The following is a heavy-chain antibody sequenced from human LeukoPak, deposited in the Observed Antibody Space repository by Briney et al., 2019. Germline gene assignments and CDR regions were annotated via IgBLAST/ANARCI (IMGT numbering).Heavy chain of an antibody. Sequence: GGSLRLSCAASGFTFSSYAMSWVRQAPGKGLEWVSAISGSGGSTYYADSVKGRFTISRDNSKNTLYLQMNSLRAEDTAVYYCARDGAWDIVVPPYYYGMDVWGKGTTVTVSS. CDR2: ISGSGGST. CDR3: ARDGAWDIVVPPYYYGMDV. CDR1: GFTFSSYA. J-gene: IGHJ6*04. D-gene: IGHD2-15*01. V-gene: IGHV3-23*01.